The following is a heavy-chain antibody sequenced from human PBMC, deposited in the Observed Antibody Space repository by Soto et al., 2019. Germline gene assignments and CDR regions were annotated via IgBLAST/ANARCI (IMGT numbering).Heavy chain of an antibody. J-gene: IGHJ6*01. Sequence: EVQLVESGGGLVQPGGSLRLSCASSGFIVSSNYMSWVRQAPGKGLEWVSLIYSDGSTYYADSVKGRFTISRHDSRNTLYLRMLSLXXXXXXVXXXXXXXXXXXXXXDVXGXGTTXTVSS. CDR3: XXXXXXXXXXXDV. V-gene: IGHV3-53*04. CDR2: IYSDGST. CDR1: GFIVSSNY.